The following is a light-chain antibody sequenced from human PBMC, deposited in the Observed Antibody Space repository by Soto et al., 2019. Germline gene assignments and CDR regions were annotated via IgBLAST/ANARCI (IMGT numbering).Light chain of an antibody. CDR3: QQSYKMPS. V-gene: IGKV1-5*03. Sequence: DIQMTQSPSTLSASVGDRVTITCRASQSISYWLAWYQQRPGKAPRLLIYKASSLQSGVPSRFSGSGSGTEFTLTISSLEPEDFGTYYCQQSYKMPSFGQGTRLEIK. J-gene: IGKJ5*01. CDR1: QSISYW. CDR2: KAS.